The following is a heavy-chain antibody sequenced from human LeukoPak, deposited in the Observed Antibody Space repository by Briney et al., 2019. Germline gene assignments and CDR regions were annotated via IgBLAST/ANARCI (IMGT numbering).Heavy chain of an antibody. CDR3: ARHTLGPSSGMDV. Sequence: LDTLSLTRSETGGCIVRYYWSWMRPPPGKELQWIGYIYYSGSTNYNPFLKSRVTISVDTSKNQFSLKLSSVTAADTAVYHCARHTLGPSSGMDVWGQGTTVTVSS. CDR1: GGCIVRYY. J-gene: IGHJ6*02. D-gene: IGHD3-16*01. CDR2: IYYSGST. V-gene: IGHV4-59*08.